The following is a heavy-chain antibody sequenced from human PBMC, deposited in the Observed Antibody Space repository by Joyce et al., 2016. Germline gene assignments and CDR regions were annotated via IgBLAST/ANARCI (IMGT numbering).Heavy chain of an antibody. J-gene: IGHJ4*02. CDR1: GFTFSDFW. CDR3: ARGGYTFFND. CDR2: IKQDGSEK. V-gene: IGHV3-7*05. Sequence: EVQLVESGGGLVQPGESLRLSCAASGFTFSDFWMSWVRQTPGKGLEWVDNIKQDGSEKYYVDSVKGRFTISRDNAKNSLSLQLISLRAEDTAVYYCARGGYTFFNDWGQGTLVTVSS. D-gene: IGHD5-18*01.